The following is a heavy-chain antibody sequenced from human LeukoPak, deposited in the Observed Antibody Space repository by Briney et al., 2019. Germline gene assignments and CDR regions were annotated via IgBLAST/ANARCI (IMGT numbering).Heavy chain of an antibody. CDR3: ARYSGSYHTYFDS. D-gene: IGHD1-26*01. CDR1: GYXFSSYY. V-gene: IGHV1-46*01. J-gene: IGHJ4*02. Sequence: ASVKVSCKASGYXFSSYYIHWVRQAPGQGLEWMGIINPSGGITTYAQKFEGRVTMTRDTSTSTVDMKLSRLRSEDTAVYYCARYSGSYHTYFDSWGQGTLVTVSS. CDR2: INPSGGIT.